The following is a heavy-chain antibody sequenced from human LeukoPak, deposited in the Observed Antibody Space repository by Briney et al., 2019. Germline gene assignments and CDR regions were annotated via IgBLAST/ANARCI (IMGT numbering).Heavy chain of an antibody. CDR3: AKDQDYCSGGSCYGGRAFDI. D-gene: IGHD2-15*01. V-gene: IGHV3-23*01. CDR1: GFTFSSYE. Sequence: PGGSLRLSCAASGFTFSSYEMSWVRQAPGKGLEWVSAISGSGGSTYYADSVKGRFTISRDNSKNTLYLQMNSLRAEDTAVYYCAKDQDYCSGGSCYGGRAFDIWGQGTMVTVSS. J-gene: IGHJ3*02. CDR2: ISGSGGST.